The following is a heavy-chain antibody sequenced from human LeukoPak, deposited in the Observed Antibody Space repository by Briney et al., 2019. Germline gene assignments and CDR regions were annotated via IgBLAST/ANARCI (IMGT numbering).Heavy chain of an antibody. CDR1: GYTYTHDY. Sequence: GASAKVSCKASGYTYTHDYMHWVRQAPGQCLEWLGVINPSGGNTTFAQKFHGRVTMTRDTSTNTVYMELSSLRSEDTAVYYCARDQVIVVVPVGSSRVPSPVDLNYYFYGMDVWGQGTTVTVSS. CDR2: INPSGGNT. CDR3: ARDQVIVVVPVGSSRVPSPVDLNYYFYGMDV. D-gene: IGHD2-2*01. V-gene: IGHV1-46*01. J-gene: IGHJ6*02.